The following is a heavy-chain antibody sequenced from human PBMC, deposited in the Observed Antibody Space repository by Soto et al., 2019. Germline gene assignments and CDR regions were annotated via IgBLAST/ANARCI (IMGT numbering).Heavy chain of an antibody. CDR2: LSYEGSEE. V-gene: IGHV3-30*03. CDR3: ALTRRSSLLEVAGPGFEC. Sequence: SGGSLRLSCAASGFNFGVFGMHWVRQAPGKGLEWLSVLSYEGSEEYYADSVRGRFTISRDNSKNTLFLQMDSLRVDDTGVYYCALTRRSSLLEVAGPGFECWGQGTLVTVSS. J-gene: IGHJ4*02. CDR1: GFNFGVFG. D-gene: IGHD6-19*01.